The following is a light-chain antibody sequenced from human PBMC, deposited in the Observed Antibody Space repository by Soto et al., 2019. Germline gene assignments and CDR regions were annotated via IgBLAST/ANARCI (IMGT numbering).Light chain of an antibody. CDR1: SGSIASNY. CDR3: QSFDISNVV. Sequence: NFMLTQPHSVSESPGKTVTISCTRSSGSIASNYVQWYQQRPGSAPTPVIYEGSQRPSGVPDRFSGSIDSSSNSASLTISRLKTEDEADYYCQSFDISNVVFGGGTKLTVL. V-gene: IGLV6-57*04. CDR2: EGS. J-gene: IGLJ2*01.